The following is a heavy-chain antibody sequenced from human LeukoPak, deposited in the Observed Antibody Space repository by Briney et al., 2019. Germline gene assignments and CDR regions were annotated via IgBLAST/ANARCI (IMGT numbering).Heavy chain of an antibody. CDR3: ARETRKNAAGGTDFFDY. V-gene: IGHV1-69*13. Sequence: GASVKVSCKASGGTFSNYAISWVRQAPGQGLEWMGGTIPLFDTANYAQKFQGRVTITADEPTSTAYMELSSLRSEDTAVYYCARETRKNAAGGTDFFDYWGQGTLVTVSS. CDR2: TIPLFDTA. D-gene: IGHD6-13*01. CDR1: GGTFSNYA. J-gene: IGHJ4*02.